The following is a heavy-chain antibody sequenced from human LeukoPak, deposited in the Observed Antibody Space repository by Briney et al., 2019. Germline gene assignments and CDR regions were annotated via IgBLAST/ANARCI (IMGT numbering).Heavy chain of an antibody. J-gene: IGHJ6*03. Sequence: PGGSLRLSCAASGFTFDDYAMHWVRQAPGKGLEWVSGISWNSGSIGYADSVKGRFTISRDNAKNSLYLQMNSLRAEDTALYYCGKDKKYQLLRYMDVWGKGTTVTVSS. V-gene: IGHV3-9*01. D-gene: IGHD2-2*01. CDR3: GKDKKYQLLRYMDV. CDR2: ISWNSGSI. CDR1: GFTFDDYA.